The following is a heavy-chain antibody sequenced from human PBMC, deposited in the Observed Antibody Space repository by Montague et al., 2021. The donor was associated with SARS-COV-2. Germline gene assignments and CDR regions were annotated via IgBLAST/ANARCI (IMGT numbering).Heavy chain of an antibody. CDR2: IHSAGRGT. D-gene: IGHD3-9*01. Sequence: SLRLSCAASGFTFSDSPMSWVRQAPGKGLDWVSVIHSAGRGTYYADSVQGRFTISRDNLKNTVYLQMNSLRDVDTAVYCCAKVGDILAGYSLINLDAWGQGTLVVVSS. CDR3: AKVGDILAGYSLINLDA. J-gene: IGHJ5*02. CDR1: GFTFSDSP. V-gene: IGHV3-23*03.